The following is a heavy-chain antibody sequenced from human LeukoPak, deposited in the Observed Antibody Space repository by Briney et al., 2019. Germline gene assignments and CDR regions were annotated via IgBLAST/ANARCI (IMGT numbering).Heavy chain of an antibody. Sequence: PGGSLRLSCAASGFTFSTYGVYRVRQAPGKGLEWVSSNSGGSSYYADSVKGRFTISRDNSKNTLYLQMNSLRAEDTAVYYCARDLDEGITMIVFSWGQGTLVTVSS. V-gene: IGHV3-23*01. CDR2: NSGGSS. CDR1: GFTFSTYG. D-gene: IGHD3-22*01. CDR3: ARDLDEGITMIVFS. J-gene: IGHJ4*02.